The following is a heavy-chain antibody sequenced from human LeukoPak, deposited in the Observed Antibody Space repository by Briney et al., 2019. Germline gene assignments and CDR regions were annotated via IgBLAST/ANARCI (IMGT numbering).Heavy chain of an antibody. J-gene: IGHJ5*02. CDR1: GFTFGDYA. Sequence: PGGSLRLPCTASGFTFGDYAMSCVRQAPGKGLEWVGFIRSKVYGGTPEYAASVKGRFTISRDDSKNIASLQMNSLKTEDTAVYYCTRAAAAAATTARFDTWGQGTLVTVSS. CDR2: IRSKVYGGTP. V-gene: IGHV3-49*04. D-gene: IGHD6-13*01. CDR3: TRAAAAAATTARFDT.